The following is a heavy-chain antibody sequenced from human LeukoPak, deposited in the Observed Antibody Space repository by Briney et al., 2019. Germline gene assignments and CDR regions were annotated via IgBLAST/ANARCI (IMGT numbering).Heavy chain of an antibody. Sequence: ASMKVSCKTSGFSFTSYAISWVRQAPGQGLEWMGWIIPYNGNTNYAQKLQGRVTMTTDTPTSTAYMELRSLTSDDTAVYYCARDLYCSVTSCPRLGLFDSWGQGSLVTVTS. CDR1: GFSFTSYA. V-gene: IGHV1-18*01. D-gene: IGHD2-2*01. CDR2: IIPYNGNT. J-gene: IGHJ4*02. CDR3: ARDLYCSVTSCPRLGLFDS.